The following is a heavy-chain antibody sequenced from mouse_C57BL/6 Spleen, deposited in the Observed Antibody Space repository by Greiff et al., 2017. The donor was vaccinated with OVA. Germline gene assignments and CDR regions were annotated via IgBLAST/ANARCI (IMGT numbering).Heavy chain of an antibody. CDR1: GYSFTDYN. J-gene: IGHJ2*01. CDR3: AREIYYGYDDYFDY. V-gene: IGHV1-39*01. CDR2: INPNYGTT. Sequence: EVQLQESGPELVKPGASVKISCKASGYSFTDYNMNWVKQSNGKSLEWIGVINPNYGTTSYNQKFKGKATLTVDHSSSTAYMQLNSLTSEDSAVYYCAREIYYGYDDYFDYWGQGTTLTVSS. D-gene: IGHD2-2*01.